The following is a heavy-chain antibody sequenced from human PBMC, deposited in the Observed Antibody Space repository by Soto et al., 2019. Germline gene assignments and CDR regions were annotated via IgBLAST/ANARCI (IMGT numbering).Heavy chain of an antibody. CDR1: GFTFSSYS. J-gene: IGHJ1*01. CDR3: AIDLGIRWYPGYIQF. V-gene: IGHV3-48*01. CDR2: ISSSSSTI. D-gene: IGHD5-12*01. Sequence: GGSLRLSCAASGFTFSSYSMNWVRQAPGKGLEWVSYISSSSSTIYYADSVKGRFTISRDNAKNSPYLQMNSLRAEDTAVYYCAIDLGIRWYPGYIQFWCKGTLVT.